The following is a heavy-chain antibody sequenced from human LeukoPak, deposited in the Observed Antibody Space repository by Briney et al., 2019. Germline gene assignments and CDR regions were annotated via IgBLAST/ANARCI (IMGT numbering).Heavy chain of an antibody. CDR3: AASTEGLQVDY. CDR1: GGSISNYY. V-gene: IGHV4-4*07. Sequence: SATLSLTCTFSGGSISNYYWSWIRQPAGEGLEWIGSMYASGSTSYNPSLKSRVTMSGDTSKNQFSLKLSSVTAADTAVYYCAASTEGLQVDYWGQGTLVTVSS. J-gene: IGHJ4*02. CDR2: MYASGST. D-gene: IGHD5-24*01.